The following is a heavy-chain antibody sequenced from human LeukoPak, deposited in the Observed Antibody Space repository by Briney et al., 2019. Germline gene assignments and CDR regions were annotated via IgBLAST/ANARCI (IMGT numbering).Heavy chain of an antibody. CDR3: AKDGSYYDYVWGRYRYGHFDY. V-gene: IGHV3-23*01. J-gene: IGHJ4*02. CDR1: GFTFSGYA. Sequence: AGGSLRLSCAASGFTFSGYAMTWVRQAPGKGLEWVSSISGSGGGTYYADSVKGRFTISRDDSENTLYLQMNSLRAEDTAVYYCAKDGSYYDYVWGRYRYGHFDYWGQGTLVTVSS. CDR2: ISGSGGGT. D-gene: IGHD3-16*02.